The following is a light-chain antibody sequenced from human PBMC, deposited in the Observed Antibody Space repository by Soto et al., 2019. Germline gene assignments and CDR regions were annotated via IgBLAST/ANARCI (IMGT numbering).Light chain of an antibody. Sequence: QSVLTQPPSVSGSPGQSVTISCTGTSSDVGSYNRVSWYQQPPGTAPKLMIYEVSNRPSGVPDRFSGSKSGNTASPTISGLQAEDEADYYCSSYTSSSTYVVFGGGTKVTVL. CDR1: SSDVGSYNR. J-gene: IGLJ2*01. CDR3: SSYTSSSTYVV. CDR2: EVS. V-gene: IGLV2-18*02.